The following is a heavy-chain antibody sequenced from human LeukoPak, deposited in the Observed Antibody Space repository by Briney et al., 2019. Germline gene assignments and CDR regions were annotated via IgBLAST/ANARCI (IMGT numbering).Heavy chain of an antibody. CDR1: GSISSYY. Sequence: SETLSLTCTVSGSISSYYLSWIRQPPGKGLEWIGYIYTSGSTNYNPSLKSRVTISVDTSKNQFSLDLSSVTAADTAVYYCARQKCTSTSCLTKNAFDIWGQGTMVTVSS. V-gene: IGHV4-4*09. CDR2: IYTSGST. J-gene: IGHJ3*02. D-gene: IGHD2-2*01. CDR3: ARQKCTSTSCLTKNAFDI.